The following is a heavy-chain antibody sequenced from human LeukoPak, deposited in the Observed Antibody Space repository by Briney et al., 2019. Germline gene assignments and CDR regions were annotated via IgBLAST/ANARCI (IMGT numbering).Heavy chain of an antibody. CDR2: INQDGRDT. CDR3: ATSEGY. J-gene: IGHJ4*02. Sequence: GGALRLSCAASGFTLNTHWMSWVRQAPGKGLEWVANINQDGRDTYYVDSVKGRFTIYRDNAKNSLNPQMNSLRAEDTAMYYCATSEGYWGQGTLVTVPS. V-gene: IGHV3-7*03. CDR1: GFTLNTHW.